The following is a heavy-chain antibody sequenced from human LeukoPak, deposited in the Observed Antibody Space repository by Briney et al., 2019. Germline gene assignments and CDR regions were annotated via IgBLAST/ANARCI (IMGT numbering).Heavy chain of an antibody. Sequence: GGSLRLSCAASGFTFSSYEMNWVRQAPGKGLEWVSYISSSGSTIYYADSVKGRFTISRDNAKNSLYLQMNSLRAEDTAVYYCARVGDYGSGISTTYLYYYMDVWGKGTTVTVSS. CDR1: GFTFSSYE. CDR3: ARVGDYGSGISTTYLYYYMDV. J-gene: IGHJ6*03. V-gene: IGHV3-48*03. D-gene: IGHD3-10*01. CDR2: ISSSGSTI.